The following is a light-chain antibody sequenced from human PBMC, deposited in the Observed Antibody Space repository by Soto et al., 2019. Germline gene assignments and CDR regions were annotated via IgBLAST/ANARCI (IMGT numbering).Light chain of an antibody. CDR1: QSVSSSY. CDR2: GAS. J-gene: IGKJ5*01. Sequence: EIVLTHSPGTLSLSPGERATLSCRASQSVSSSYLAWYQQKPGQAPRLLIYGASSRATGIPDRFSGSGSGTDFTLTISRLEPEDFAMYYCHQYGISPPVTFGQGTRLEI. V-gene: IGKV3-20*01. CDR3: HQYGISPPVT.